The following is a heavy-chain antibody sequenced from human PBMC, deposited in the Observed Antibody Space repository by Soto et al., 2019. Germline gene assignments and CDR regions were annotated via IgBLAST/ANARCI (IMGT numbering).Heavy chain of an antibody. V-gene: IGHV3-30*18. J-gene: IGHJ4*02. Sequence: PGVSLRLSCAASGFTFSINDMHWVRQAPGRGLEWVAVISNDGNNKYYADSVKGRFTLSRDNSKNMVYLQMDSLRVEDTAVYYCAKDHQTYNWDYLFDSWGPGTLVTVSS. CDR1: GFTFSIND. D-gene: IGHD1-7*01. CDR2: ISNDGNNK. CDR3: AKDHQTYNWDYLFDS.